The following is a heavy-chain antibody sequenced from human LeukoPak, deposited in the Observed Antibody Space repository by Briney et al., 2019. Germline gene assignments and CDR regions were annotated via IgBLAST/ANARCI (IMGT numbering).Heavy chain of an antibody. J-gene: IGHJ4*02. V-gene: IGHV4-34*01. CDR3: ARGLSIGWVDY. CDR2: VHYSGNT. D-gene: IGHD6-19*01. CDR1: GGSFTSDY. Sequence: PSETLSLTCTVYGGSFTSDYWTWIRHPPGKGREWIGEVHYSGNTNYKPSLRSRVTISLDTSKNQFSLNLASATAADTAVYYCARGLSIGWVDYWGQGTLVTVSS.